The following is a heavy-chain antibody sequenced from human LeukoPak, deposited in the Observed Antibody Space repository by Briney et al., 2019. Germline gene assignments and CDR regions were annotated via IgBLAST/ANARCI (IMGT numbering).Heavy chain of an antibody. V-gene: IGHV3-48*04. CDR3: AREALRYPDY. J-gene: IGHJ4*02. CDR1: GFTFSSYS. CDR2: ISSSGSTI. D-gene: IGHD3-9*01. Sequence: QSGGSLRLSCAASGFTFSSYSMNWVRQAPGKGLEWVSYISSSGSTIYYADSVKGRFTISRDNAKNSLYLQMNSLRAEDTAVYYCAREALRYPDYWGQGTLVTVSS.